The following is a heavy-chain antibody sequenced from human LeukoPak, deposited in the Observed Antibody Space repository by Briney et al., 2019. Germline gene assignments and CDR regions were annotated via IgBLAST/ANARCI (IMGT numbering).Heavy chain of an antibody. Sequence: SVEVSCKASGGNFTNYAFSWVRQAPGQGPEWMGGVIPRFGTTEYAYQFHGRVTIIADESTSTVQMDLRRLTSEDTAVYYCARGKSVVVVAASVSAFDLWGQGTVVIVSS. CDR2: VIPRFGTT. CDR1: GGNFTNYA. V-gene: IGHV1-69*01. D-gene: IGHD2-15*01. CDR3: ARGKSVVVVAASVSAFDL. J-gene: IGHJ3*01.